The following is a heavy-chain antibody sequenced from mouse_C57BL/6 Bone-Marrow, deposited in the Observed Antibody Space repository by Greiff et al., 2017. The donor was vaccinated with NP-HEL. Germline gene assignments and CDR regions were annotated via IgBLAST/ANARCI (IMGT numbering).Heavy chain of an antibody. Sequence: EVQLQQSGPELVKPGASVKISCKASGYSFTGYYMNWVKQSPEKSLEWIGEINPSTGGTTYNQKFKAKATLTVDKSSSTAYMQHKSLTSEDSAVYYCARYRIPYYYDSSLSFDVWGTGTTVTVSS. CDR3: ARYRIPYYYDSSLSFDV. V-gene: IGHV1-42*01. J-gene: IGHJ1*03. CDR1: GYSFTGYY. CDR2: INPSTGGT. D-gene: IGHD1-1*01.